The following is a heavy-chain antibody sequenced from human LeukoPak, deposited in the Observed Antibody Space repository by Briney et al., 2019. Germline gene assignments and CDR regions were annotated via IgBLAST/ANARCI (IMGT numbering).Heavy chain of an antibody. CDR1: GGSISTCY. D-gene: IGHD2-15*01. V-gene: IGHV4-59*01. Sequence: PSETLSLTCTVSGGSISTCYWSWIRQPPGKGLEWIGYIYYSGSTYYNPSLKSRVTISVDTSKNQFSLKLSSVTAADTAVYYCARGGCSGGGCHFDYWGQGTLVTVSS. CDR2: IYYSGST. J-gene: IGHJ4*02. CDR3: ARGGCSGGGCHFDY.